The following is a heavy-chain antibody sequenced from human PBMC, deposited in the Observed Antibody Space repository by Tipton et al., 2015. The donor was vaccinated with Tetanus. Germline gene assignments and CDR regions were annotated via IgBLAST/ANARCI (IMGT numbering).Heavy chain of an antibody. Sequence: TLSLTCAVYGGSFSGYYCTWIRQSPGKGLEWIGEIHPSGIVSYTPSLKSRVAILLDTSANQFSLKLTSVTAADTAVYYCARGEDQYKSGNHWGQETPVTVSS. J-gene: IGHJ5*02. CDR2: IHPSGIV. V-gene: IGHV4-34*01. D-gene: IGHD1-1*01. CDR1: GGSFSGYY. CDR3: ARGEDQYKSGNH.